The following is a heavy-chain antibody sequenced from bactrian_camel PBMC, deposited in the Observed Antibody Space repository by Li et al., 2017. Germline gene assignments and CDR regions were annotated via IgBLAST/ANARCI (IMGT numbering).Heavy chain of an antibody. D-gene: IGHD7*01. CDR2: ITASGTT. CDR3: AKGRPRLGLVAADLD. CDR1: GFTFSRYG. V-gene: IGHV3S1*01. J-gene: IGHJ4*01. Sequence: GGGLAQPGGSLRHSCAASGFTFSRYGINWVRQAPGKKLEWVSSITASGTTSYSNSVRGRFTISRDNAKNTLYLQLDSLSTEDTATYYCAKGRPRLGLVAADLDRGQGTQVTVS.